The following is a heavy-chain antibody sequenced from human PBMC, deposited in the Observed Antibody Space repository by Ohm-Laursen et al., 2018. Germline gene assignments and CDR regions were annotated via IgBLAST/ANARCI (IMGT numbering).Heavy chain of an antibody. CDR2: ISSSGSTI. CDR1: GFTFSSYA. J-gene: IGHJ6*02. CDR3: AKDVAAGTHGMDV. D-gene: IGHD6-13*01. V-gene: IGHV3-11*01. Sequence: GSLRLSCTASGFTFSSYAMSWIRQAPGKGLEWVSYISSSGSTIYYADSVKGRFTISRDNAKNSLYLQMNSLRAEDTALYYCAKDVAAGTHGMDVWGQETTVTVSS.